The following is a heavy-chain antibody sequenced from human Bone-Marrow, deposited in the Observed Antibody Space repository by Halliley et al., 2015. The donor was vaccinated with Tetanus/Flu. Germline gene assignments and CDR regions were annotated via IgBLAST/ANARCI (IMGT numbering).Heavy chain of an antibody. J-gene: IGHJ3*02. CDR2: IYHSGTT. Sequence: TLSLTCAVSGYSISSGYYWGWFRQPPGKGPEWIGIIYHSGTTYYNPSLESRVTLSIDTSKNQFSLNLNSVTAADTAVYYCAREVPDGFDIGGQGTMVTVSS. D-gene: IGHD2-2*01. CDR3: AREVPDGFDI. CDR1: GYSISSGYY. V-gene: IGHV4-38-2*02.